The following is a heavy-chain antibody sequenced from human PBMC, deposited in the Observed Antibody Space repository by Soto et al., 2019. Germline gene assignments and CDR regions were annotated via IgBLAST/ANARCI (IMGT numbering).Heavy chain of an antibody. CDR3: ARDYYDSSGSLGSQYYFDY. Sequence: QVQLVQSGAEVKKPGSSVKVSCKASGGTFSSYAISWVRQAPGQGLEWMGGIIPIFGTANYAQKFQGRVKITADESTSTAYMELSSLRSEDTAVYYCARDYYDSSGSLGSQYYFDYWGQGTLVTVSS. D-gene: IGHD3-22*01. CDR2: IIPIFGTA. CDR1: GGTFSSYA. V-gene: IGHV1-69*01. J-gene: IGHJ4*02.